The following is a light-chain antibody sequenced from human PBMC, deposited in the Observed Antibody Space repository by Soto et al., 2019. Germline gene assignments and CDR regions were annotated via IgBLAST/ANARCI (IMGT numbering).Light chain of an antibody. V-gene: IGLV1-44*01. CDR2: TTN. CDR3: ATWDGGLSGPFV. J-gene: IGLJ1*01. Sequence: ALTQPPSASGTPGQRATISCCGSNSNIGSDIVNCYQLLPGAAPEVLINTTNQRPSGVPERFSGSKSGTSASLAISGLQSEDEANSSCATWDGGLSGPFVSGTGTKVTVL. CDR1: NSNIGSDI.